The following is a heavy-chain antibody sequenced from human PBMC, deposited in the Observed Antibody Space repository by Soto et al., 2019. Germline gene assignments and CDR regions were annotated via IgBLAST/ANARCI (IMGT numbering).Heavy chain of an antibody. CDR3: ARDCGGDCYPDPDNYYYYGMDV. J-gene: IGHJ6*02. Sequence: SVKVSCKASGGTFSNYAITWVLQAPGQGLEWMGGIIPIFGAANYAQKFQGRVTITADKSTSTAYMELSSLRSEDTAVYYCARDCGGDCYPDPDNYYYYGMDVWGQGTTVTVSS. V-gene: IGHV1-69*06. CDR2: IIPIFGAA. D-gene: IGHD2-21*02. CDR1: GGTFSNYA.